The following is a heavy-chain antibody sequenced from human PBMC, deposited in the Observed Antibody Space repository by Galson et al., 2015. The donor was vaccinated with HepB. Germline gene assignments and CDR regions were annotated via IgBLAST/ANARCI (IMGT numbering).Heavy chain of an antibody. V-gene: IGHV3-7*01. CDR3: ATDYDTV. Sequence: SLRLSCAASGLTFSDFWMSWVRQAPGKGLEWVANINKDGSEKYYMESVKGRFTISRDNTKNSLFLQMSSLRVEDTAVYYCATDYDTVWGQGTMVIVSS. J-gene: IGHJ3*01. D-gene: IGHD3-22*01. CDR2: INKDGSEK. CDR1: GLTFSDFW.